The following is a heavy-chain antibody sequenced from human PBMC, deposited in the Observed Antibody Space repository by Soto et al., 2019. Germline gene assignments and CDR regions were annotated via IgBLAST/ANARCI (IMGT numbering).Heavy chain of an antibody. J-gene: IGHJ4*02. D-gene: IGHD1-26*01. CDR1: GYSFASHW. Sequence: GESLKISCKGSGYSFASHWVAWVRQMPEKGLEWIGTIYPGDSDTKYSSAFRGHVTISADTSVSTAYLQWRSLEATDSAIYYCARYSGSYWHYLDFWGQGTLVSVS. CDR3: ARYSGSYWHYLDF. CDR2: IYPGDSDT. V-gene: IGHV5-51*01.